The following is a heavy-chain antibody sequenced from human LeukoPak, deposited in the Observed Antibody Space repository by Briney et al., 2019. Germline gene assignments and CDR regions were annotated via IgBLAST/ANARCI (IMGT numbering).Heavy chain of an antibody. CDR3: TTGLRADPDY. J-gene: IGHJ4*02. V-gene: IGHV4-31*03. Sequence: SETLSLTCTVSGGSINSGGYYWSWIRQHPGQGLEWLGYIYYSGSTYYNPSLESRGSMSVDTSKNQFSLRLHSVTAADTAVYYRTTGLRADPDYWGQGTLVTVSS. CDR2: IYYSGST. D-gene: IGHD4-17*01. CDR1: GGSINSGGYY.